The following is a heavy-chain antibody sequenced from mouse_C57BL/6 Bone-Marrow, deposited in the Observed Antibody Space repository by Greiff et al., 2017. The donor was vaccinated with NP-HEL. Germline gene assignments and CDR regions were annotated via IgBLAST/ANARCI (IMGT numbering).Heavy chain of an antibody. V-gene: IGHV1-64*01. CDR2: IHPNSGST. CDR3: ERMGSVVATRAAY. CDR1: GYTFTSYW. D-gene: IGHD1-1*01. J-gene: IGHJ3*01. Sequence: QVQLQQPGAELVKPGASVKLSCKASGYTFTSYWMHWVKQRPGQGLEWIGMIHPNSGSTNYNEKFKSKATLTVDKSSSTAYMQLSSLTSEDSAVYYCERMGSVVATRAAYWGQGTLVTVSA.